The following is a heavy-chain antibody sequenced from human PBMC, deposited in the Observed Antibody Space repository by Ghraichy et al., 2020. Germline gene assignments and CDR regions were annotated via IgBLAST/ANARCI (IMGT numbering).Heavy chain of an antibody. D-gene: IGHD4-23*01. CDR1: GFTFSDYY. Sequence: LSLTCAASGFTFSDYYMSWIRQAPGKGLEWVSYISSSGSTIYYADSVKGRFTISRDNAKNSLYLQMNSLRAEDTAVYYCARVVYGGNSALFDYWGQGTLVTVSS. CDR2: ISSSGSTI. J-gene: IGHJ4*02. V-gene: IGHV3-11*01. CDR3: ARVVYGGNSALFDY.